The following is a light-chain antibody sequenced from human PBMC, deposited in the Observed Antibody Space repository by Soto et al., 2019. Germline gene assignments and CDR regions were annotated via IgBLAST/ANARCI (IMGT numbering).Light chain of an antibody. V-gene: IGKV3-15*01. Sequence: ELVMTQSPVTRSVSPGERATLSCRASQSVSSNLAWYQQKPGQAPRLLIYGASTRATGIPARFSGSGSGTEFTLTISSLQSEDFGVYYCQQYNNWPHTFGGGTKVDIK. J-gene: IGKJ4*01. CDR3: QQYNNWPHT. CDR1: QSVSSN. CDR2: GAS.